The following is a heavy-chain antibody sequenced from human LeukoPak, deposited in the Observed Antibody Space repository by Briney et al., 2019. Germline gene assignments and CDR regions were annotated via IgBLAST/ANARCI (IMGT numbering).Heavy chain of an antibody. CDR2: ITGSRTTI. Sequence: QPGGSLRLSCAASGFTLSSYSMNWVRQSPGKGLEGVSYITGSRTTIYYADGVKGRFTNSRDSAKNSLYLQMDGLRAEATAIYYCAPDLRGAPWSLDDWGQGTLVTVSS. CDR1: GFTLSSYS. CDR3: APDLRGAPWSLDD. V-gene: IGHV3-48*01. D-gene: IGHD2-8*02. J-gene: IGHJ4*02.